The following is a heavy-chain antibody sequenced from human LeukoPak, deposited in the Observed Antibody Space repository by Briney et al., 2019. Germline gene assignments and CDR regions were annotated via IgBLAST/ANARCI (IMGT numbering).Heavy chain of an antibody. Sequence: PGGSLRLSCAASGFTFSNYWMSWVRQAPGKGLEGVANINQDGSVKYYVDSLKGRFTISRDNAKNSVFLHMISLRAEDTAVYYCARDPGSHIVVVPAALQDDWGQGTLVTVSS. CDR1: GFTFSNYW. V-gene: IGHV3-7*01. CDR2: INQDGSVK. D-gene: IGHD2-2*02. J-gene: IGHJ4*02. CDR3: ARDPGSHIVVVPAALQDD.